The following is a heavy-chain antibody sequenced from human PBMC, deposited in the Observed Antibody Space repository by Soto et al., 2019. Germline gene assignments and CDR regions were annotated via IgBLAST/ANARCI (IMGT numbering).Heavy chain of an antibody. Sequence: ASVKVSCKASGYTFTSYGISWVRQAPGQGLEWMGWISAYNGNTNYAQKLQGRVTMTTDTSTSTAYMELSSLRSEDTAVYYCARVYCTNGVCYTPYDAFDIWGQGTMVTVSS. J-gene: IGHJ3*02. CDR3: ARVYCTNGVCYTPYDAFDI. V-gene: IGHV1-18*01. CDR1: GYTFTSYG. CDR2: ISAYNGNT. D-gene: IGHD2-8*01.